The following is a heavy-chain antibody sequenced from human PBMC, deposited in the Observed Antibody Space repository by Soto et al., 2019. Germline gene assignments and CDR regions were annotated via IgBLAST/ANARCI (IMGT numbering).Heavy chain of an antibody. J-gene: IGHJ5*02. CDR2: IIPIFGTA. Sequence: ASVKVSCKASGGTFSSYAISWVRQAPGQGLEWMGGIIPIFGTANYAQKFQGRVTITADESTSTAYMELSSLRSEDTAVYYCARVLVTVAGPNWFDPWGQGTLVTVSS. V-gene: IGHV1-69*13. CDR1: GGTFSSYA. CDR3: ARVLVTVAGPNWFDP. D-gene: IGHD6-19*01.